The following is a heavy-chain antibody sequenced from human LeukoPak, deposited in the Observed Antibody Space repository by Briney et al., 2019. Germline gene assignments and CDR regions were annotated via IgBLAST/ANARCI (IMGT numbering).Heavy chain of an antibody. J-gene: IGHJ4*02. CDR1: GGSISSYY. CDR2: IYYSGST. V-gene: IGHV4-39*01. CDR3: ARRRSSRDYDFWSGHFDY. Sequence: SETLSLTCTVSGGSISSYYWGWIRQPPGKGLEWIGSIYYSGSTYYNPSLKSRVTISVDTSKNQFSLKLSSVTAADTAVYYCARRRSSRDYDFWSGHFDYWGQGTLVTVSS. D-gene: IGHD3-3*01.